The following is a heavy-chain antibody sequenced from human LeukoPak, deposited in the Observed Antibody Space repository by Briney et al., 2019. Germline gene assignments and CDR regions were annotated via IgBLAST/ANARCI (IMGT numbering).Heavy chain of an antibody. V-gene: IGHV3-33*01. CDR3: ARIGCSGNNCRPYAHYAMDV. J-gene: IGHJ6*02. CDR2: IWYDGSDK. Sequence: SGGSLRLSCAASGFTFNTYGMNWVRQAPGKGLEWVAVIWYDGSDKYYVDSVKGRFTISRDNSKNTLYLQMNSLRAEDTAVYFCARIGCSGNNCRPYAHYAMDVWGQGTTVTVSS. CDR1: GFTFNTYG. D-gene: IGHD2-15*01.